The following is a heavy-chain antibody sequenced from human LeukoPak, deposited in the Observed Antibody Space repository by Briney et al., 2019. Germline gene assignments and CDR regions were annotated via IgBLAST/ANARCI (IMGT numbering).Heavy chain of an antibody. V-gene: IGHV1-69*05. CDR3: ARAVPGDAFDI. J-gene: IGHJ3*02. CDR2: INPIFGTA. D-gene: IGHD1-14*01. CDR1: GGTFSSYA. Sequence: SVKVSCKASGGTFSSYAISWVRQAPGQGLEWMGRINPIFGTANYAQKFQGRVTITTDESTDTAYMELSSLRSEDTAVYYCARAVPGDAFDIWGQGTMVTVSS.